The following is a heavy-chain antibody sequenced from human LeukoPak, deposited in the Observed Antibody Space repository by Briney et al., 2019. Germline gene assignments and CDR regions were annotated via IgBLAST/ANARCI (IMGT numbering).Heavy chain of an antibody. CDR3: ARVVGVVIRYYHYYMDV. Sequence: SETLSLTCAVYGGSFSGYYWSWIRHPPGPGLEWIGEVNHSGSTNYNPSLKSRVTISVDTSKNQFSLKLSSVTAADTAVYYCARVVGVVIRYYHYYMDVWGKGTTVTVSS. CDR1: GGSFSGYY. D-gene: IGHD3-3*01. V-gene: IGHV4-34*01. CDR2: VNHSGST. J-gene: IGHJ6*03.